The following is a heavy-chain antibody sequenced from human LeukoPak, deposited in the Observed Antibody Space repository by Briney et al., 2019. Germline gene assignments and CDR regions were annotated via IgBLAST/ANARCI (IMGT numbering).Heavy chain of an antibody. D-gene: IGHD3-10*01. Sequence: GGSLRLSCAASGFTFSSYSMNWVRQAPGKGLEWVSSISSSSSYIYYADSVRGRFTISRDNAKNSLYLQMNSLRAEDTAVYYCARSSYYYGSGDFMDVWGKGTTVTVSS. J-gene: IGHJ6*03. V-gene: IGHV3-21*01. CDR1: GFTFSSYS. CDR2: ISSSSSYI. CDR3: ARSSYYYGSGDFMDV.